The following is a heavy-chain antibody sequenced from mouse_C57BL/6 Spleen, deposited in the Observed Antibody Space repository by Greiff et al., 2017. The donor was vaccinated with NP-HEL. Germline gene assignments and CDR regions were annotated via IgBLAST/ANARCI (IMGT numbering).Heavy chain of an antibody. D-gene: IGHD1-1*01. CDR3: ARDEGDYGSSNPAWFAY. V-gene: IGHV5-4*01. Sequence: EVKLMESGGGLVKPGGSLKLSCAASGFTFSSYALSWVRQTPEKRLEWVATISDGGSYTYYPDNVKGRFTIYRDHAKNKLYLQMRLLKSEDTAMDYCARDEGDYGSSNPAWFAYWGQGTLVTVSA. CDR1: GFTFSSYA. J-gene: IGHJ3*01. CDR2: ISDGGSYT.